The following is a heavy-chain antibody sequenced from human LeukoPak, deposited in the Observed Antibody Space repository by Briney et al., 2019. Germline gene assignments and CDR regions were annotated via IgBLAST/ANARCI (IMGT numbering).Heavy chain of an antibody. V-gene: IGHV3-53*01. CDR2: IYSGGST. CDR3: ARVRYYYDSSGYFWYFDL. Sequence: GGSLRLSCAASGFTVSSNYMSWVRQAPGKGLEWVSVIYSGGSTYYADSVKGRFTISRDNSKNTLYLQMNSLRAEDTAVYYCARVRYYYDSSGYFWYFDLWGRGTLVTVSS. D-gene: IGHD3-22*01. CDR1: GFTVSSNY. J-gene: IGHJ2*01.